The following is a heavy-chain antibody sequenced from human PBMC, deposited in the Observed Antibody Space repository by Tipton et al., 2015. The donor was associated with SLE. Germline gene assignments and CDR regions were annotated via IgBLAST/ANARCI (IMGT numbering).Heavy chain of an antibody. D-gene: IGHD5-18*01. CDR3: ARVRVDTAMGVFDF. J-gene: IGHJ4*02. V-gene: IGHV1-69*04. Sequence: QSGAEVKKPGSSVKVSCKASGGTFSSYTITWVRQAPGQGLEWMGRIIPMFDIEDYAQKLQGRVTMTSDTSTSTAYMELRSLRSDDTAIYYCARVRVDTAMGVFDFWGQGTLVTVSS. CDR2: IIPMFDIE. CDR1: GGTFSSYT.